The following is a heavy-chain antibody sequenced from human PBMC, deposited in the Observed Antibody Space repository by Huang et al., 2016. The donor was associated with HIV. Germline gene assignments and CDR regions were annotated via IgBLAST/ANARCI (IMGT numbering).Heavy chain of an antibody. CDR2: IHPGDSDP. J-gene: IGHJ4*02. CDR3: ARWMSSGSYYYFDY. V-gene: IGHV5-51*01. D-gene: IGHD1-26*01. CDR1: ENNFNTYW. Sequence: ELQLVQSGAEVKKPGESLKISCKGSENNFNTYWIGWVRQMPGKGLEWMGTIHPGDSDPRYSPSFRGQVTFSADKSINTAYLQWTSLRASDTAMYYCARWMSSGSYYYFDYWGQGTLVTVSS.